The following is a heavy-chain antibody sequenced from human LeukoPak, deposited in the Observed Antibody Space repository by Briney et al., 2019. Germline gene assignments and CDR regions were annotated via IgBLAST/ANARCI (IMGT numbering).Heavy chain of an antibody. D-gene: IGHD3-10*01. CDR2: ISSSSSYI. CDR1: GFTFSSYS. J-gene: IGHJ6*03. CDR3: ARELRPYSGSGSHPPSDHMDV. V-gene: IGHV3-21*01. Sequence: GGSLRLSCAASGFTFSSYSMNWVRQAPGKGPEWVSSISSSSSYIYYADSVKGRFTISRDNAKNSLYLQMNSLRAEDTAVYYCARELRPYSGSGSHPPSDHMDVWGKGTTVTVSS.